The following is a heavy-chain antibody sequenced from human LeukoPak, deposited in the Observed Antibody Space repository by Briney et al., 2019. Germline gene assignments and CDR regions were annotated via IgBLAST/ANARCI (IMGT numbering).Heavy chain of an antibody. CDR2: ISYDGSNK. V-gene: IGHV3-30-3*01. CDR1: GFTFSSYA. CDR3: ARGFRPYTKYSSGWFTGY. J-gene: IGHJ4*02. D-gene: IGHD6-19*01. Sequence: PGGSLRLSCAASGFTFSSYAMYWVRQAPGKGLEWVAVISYDGSNKYYADSVKGRFTISRDNSKNTLYLQMNSLRAEDTAVYYCARGFRPYTKYSSGWFTGYWGQGTLVTVSS.